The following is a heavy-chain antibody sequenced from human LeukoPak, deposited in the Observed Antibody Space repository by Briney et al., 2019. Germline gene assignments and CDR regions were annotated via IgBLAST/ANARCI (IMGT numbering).Heavy chain of an antibody. CDR1: GFIFSRYA. D-gene: IGHD5-18*01. V-gene: IGHV3-23*01. CDR2: ITGAGGGT. CDR3: ARDSRPQEQGYSYGYGGFDY. Sequence: GGSLRLSCAASGFIFSRYAMTWVRQAPGKGLEWVSAITGAGGGTFYADSVKGRFTISRDNSKNTLSLQMNSLRAEDTAVYYCARDSRPQEQGYSYGYGGFDYWGQGTLVTVSS. J-gene: IGHJ4*02.